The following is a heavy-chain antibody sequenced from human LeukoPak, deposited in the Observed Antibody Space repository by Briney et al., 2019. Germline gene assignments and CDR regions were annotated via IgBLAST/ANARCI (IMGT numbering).Heavy chain of an antibody. CDR3: AREYVLMYLPAADLSGYFDY. J-gene: IGHJ4*02. D-gene: IGHD3-16*01. CDR1: GGSFSDYP. V-gene: IGHV1-69*13. CDR2: IIPKYSAS. Sequence: SVKVSCKASGGSFSDYPINWVRQAPGQGLEWLGGIIPKYSASNYAQAFQGRVTITADESTNTVYMELSSLRSEDTAVYYCAREYVLMYLPAADLSGYFDYWGQGTLVTVSS.